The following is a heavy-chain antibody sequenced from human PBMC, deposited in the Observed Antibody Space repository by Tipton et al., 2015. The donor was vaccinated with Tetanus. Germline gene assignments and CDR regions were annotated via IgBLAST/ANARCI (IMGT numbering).Heavy chain of an antibody. CDR3: ARYHCTGTTCQHLDH. CDR1: GGSISGYF. CDR2: VFYTGIT. J-gene: IGHJ4*01. V-gene: IGHV4-59*01. D-gene: IGHD2-8*02. Sequence: GLAKPSETLSLTCTVSGGSISGYFWTWIRQPPGKGLECIGYVFYTGITNYNPPFESRVTMSVDTSKNQISLKLRSVTAADTAVYYCARYHCTGTTCQHLDHWGQGTLVTVSS.